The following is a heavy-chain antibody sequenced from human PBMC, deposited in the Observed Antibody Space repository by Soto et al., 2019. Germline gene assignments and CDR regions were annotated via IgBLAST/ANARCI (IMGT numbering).Heavy chain of an antibody. V-gene: IGHV2-5*01. CDR1: GFSLSTSGVG. D-gene: IGHD2-15*01. CDR2: IYWNDDK. J-gene: IGHJ4*02. CDR3: AQLVGWGYFSGGSCYRQGGYYFDY. Sequence: QITLKESGPTLVKPTQTLTLTCTFSGFSLSTSGVGVGWIRQPPRKALEWLALIYWNDDKRYSPSLKSRLTITKDTSKKQVVLTMTNMDPVDTATYYCAQLVGWGYFSGGSCYRQGGYYFDYWGQGTLVTVSS.